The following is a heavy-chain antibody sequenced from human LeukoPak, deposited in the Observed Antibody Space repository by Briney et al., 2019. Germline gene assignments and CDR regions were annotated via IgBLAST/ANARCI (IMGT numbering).Heavy chain of an antibody. CDR1: GLTFSSSA. J-gene: IGHJ4*02. V-gene: IGHV3-23*01. CDR3: AKVATWTYFDS. Sequence: GRSLRLSCAASGLTFSSSAMSWVRLDPGKGLAWVSSIEDSAKTTYYADSVKGRFTISRDNSKTTLYLQLAGLRVEDTAVYYCAKVATWTYFDSRGQGTLVTVSS. CDR2: IEDSAKTT. D-gene: IGHD3/OR15-3a*01.